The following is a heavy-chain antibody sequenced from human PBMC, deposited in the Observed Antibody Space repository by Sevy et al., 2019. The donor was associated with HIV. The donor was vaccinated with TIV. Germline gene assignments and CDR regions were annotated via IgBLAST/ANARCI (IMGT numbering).Heavy chain of an antibody. D-gene: IGHD6-6*01. V-gene: IGHV3-30-3*01. CDR3: ARDLIAARPYYYYGMDV. CDR1: GFTFSSYA. J-gene: IGHJ6*02. Sequence: GGSLRLSCAASGFTFSSYAMHWVRQAPGKGLEWVAVISYDGSNKYYADSVKGRFTISRDNSKNTLYLQMNSLRAEDTAVYYCARDLIAARPYYYYGMDVWGHGTTVTVSS. CDR2: ISYDGSNK.